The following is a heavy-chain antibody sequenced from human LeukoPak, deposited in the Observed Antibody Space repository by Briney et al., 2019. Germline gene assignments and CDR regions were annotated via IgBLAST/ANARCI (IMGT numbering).Heavy chain of an antibody. CDR1: GYTFTGYY. V-gene: IGHV1-2*02. CDR2: VNPNNGVT. CDR3: ATDHCTRTNCYEDYYHGMDV. Sequence: ASVKVSCKASGYTFTGYYIHWVRQAPGQGREWMGWVNPNNGVTEYAQEFQGRGTMTRDTSLSTAYMELSRLRSDDTAVYYCATDHCTRTNCYEDYYHGMDVWGQGTTVTVSS. D-gene: IGHD2-2*01. J-gene: IGHJ6*02.